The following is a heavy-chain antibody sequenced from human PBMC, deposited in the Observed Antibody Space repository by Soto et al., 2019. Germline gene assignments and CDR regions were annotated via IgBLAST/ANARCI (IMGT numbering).Heavy chain of an antibody. CDR2: IYHSGST. J-gene: IGHJ5*02. Sequence: SETLSLTCAVSGGSISSGGYSWSWIRQPPGKGLEWIGYIYHSGSTYYNPSLKSRVTISVDRSKNQFSLKLSSVTAADTAVYYCARDADRSSSPGGWFDPWGQGTLVRVSS. D-gene: IGHD6-13*01. CDR3: ARDADRSSSPGGWFDP. CDR1: GGSISSGGYS. V-gene: IGHV4-30-2*01.